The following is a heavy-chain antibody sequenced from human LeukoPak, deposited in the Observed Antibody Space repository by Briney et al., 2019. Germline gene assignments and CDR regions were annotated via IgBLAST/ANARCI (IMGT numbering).Heavy chain of an antibody. D-gene: IGHD5-18*01. J-gene: IGHJ6*03. Sequence: PSETLSLTCTVSSDSISSGSYYWGWIRQPPEKGLEWIGSIYYTGTTYYNPSLKSRVTISVDTSKNQFSLKLTSVTAADTAVYYCARTTEGGYTYGYFYYYYMDVWGKGTTVTISS. CDR1: SDSISSGSYY. CDR2: IYYTGTT. CDR3: ARTTEGGYTYGYFYYYYMDV. V-gene: IGHV4-39*07.